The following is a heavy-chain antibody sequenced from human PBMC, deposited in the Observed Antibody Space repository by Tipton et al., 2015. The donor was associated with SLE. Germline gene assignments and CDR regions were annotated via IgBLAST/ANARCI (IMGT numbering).Heavy chain of an antibody. J-gene: IGHJ4*02. CDR1: GGSINTYF. Sequence: LRLSCTVSGGSINTYFWSWIRQPPGNKLEWIRYTSYSGSTRYNPSPESRVTISLDTSKSHFSLKLGSVTAADTATYYCARQLGWGDPFAFDYWDQGTLVTVSS. D-gene: IGHD2-21*02. V-gene: IGHV4-59*08. CDR3: ARQLGWGDPFAFDY. CDR2: TSYSGST.